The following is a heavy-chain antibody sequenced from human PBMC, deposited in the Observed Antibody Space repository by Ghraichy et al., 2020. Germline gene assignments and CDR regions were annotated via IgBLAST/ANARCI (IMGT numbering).Heavy chain of an antibody. CDR2: IRSKANSYAT. Sequence: GGSLRLSCAASGFTFSGSAMHWVRQASGKGLEWVGRIRSKANSYATAYAASVKGRFTISRDDSKNTAYLQMNSLKTEDTAVYYCTRRLWEHYGPDYWGQGTLVTVSS. V-gene: IGHV3-73*01. CDR1: GFTFSGSA. CDR3: TRRLWEHYGPDY. D-gene: IGHD3-10*01. J-gene: IGHJ4*02.